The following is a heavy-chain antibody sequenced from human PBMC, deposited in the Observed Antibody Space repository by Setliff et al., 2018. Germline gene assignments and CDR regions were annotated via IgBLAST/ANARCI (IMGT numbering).Heavy chain of an antibody. CDR3: ARQGRKSDSRGYYYWTDFDY. CDR2: IHYSGST. V-gene: IGHV4-39*01. CDR1: AGSISSSSYY. D-gene: IGHD3-22*01. Sequence: TLSLTCTVSAGSISSSSYYWGWIRQPPGKGLEWIATIHYSGSTYYNPSLKSRVTTSVDTSKNQFSLKLSSVTAADTAVYYCARQGRKSDSRGYYYWTDFDYWGQGALVTVS. J-gene: IGHJ4*02.